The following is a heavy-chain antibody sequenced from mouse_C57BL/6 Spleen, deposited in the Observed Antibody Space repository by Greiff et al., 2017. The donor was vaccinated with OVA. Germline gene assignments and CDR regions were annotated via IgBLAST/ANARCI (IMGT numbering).Heavy chain of an antibody. J-gene: IGHJ2*01. Sequence: VQLQQSGAELVMPGASVKLSCKASGYTFTSYWMHWVKQRPGQGLEWIGEIDPSDSYTNYNQKFKGKSTLTVDKSSSTAYMQLSSLTSEDSAVYYCARRAYGSSFDYWGQGTTLTVSS. V-gene: IGHV1-69*01. CDR1: GYTFTSYW. CDR2: IDPSDSYT. D-gene: IGHD1-1*01. CDR3: ARRAYGSSFDY.